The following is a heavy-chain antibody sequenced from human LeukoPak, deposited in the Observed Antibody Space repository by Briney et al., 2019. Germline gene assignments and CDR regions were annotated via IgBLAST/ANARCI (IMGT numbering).Heavy chain of an antibody. D-gene: IGHD5-24*01. J-gene: IGHJ4*02. V-gene: IGHV4-61*02. CDR3: ASRRGRYDY. CDR2: TSTSGST. Sequence: SETLSLTXTISGGSISSGSYYWSWIRQPAGKGQEWIGRTSTSGSTNYNPSLKSRVTISVDTSKNQFSLKLSSLTAADTAVYYCASRRGRYDYWGQGSLLTVSS. CDR1: GGSISSGSYY.